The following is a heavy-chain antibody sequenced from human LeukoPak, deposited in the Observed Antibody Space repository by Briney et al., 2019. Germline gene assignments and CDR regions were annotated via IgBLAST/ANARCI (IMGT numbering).Heavy chain of an antibody. Sequence: GGSLRLSCAASGFTFSSYAMHWVRQAPGKGLEWVAVISYDGSNKYYADSVKGRFTISRDNSKNTLYLQMDSLRAEDTAVYYCAKTYYYDSSGLTDYWGQGTLVTVSS. D-gene: IGHD3-22*01. J-gene: IGHJ4*02. CDR2: ISYDGSNK. V-gene: IGHV3-30-3*02. CDR1: GFTFSSYA. CDR3: AKTYYYDSSGLTDY.